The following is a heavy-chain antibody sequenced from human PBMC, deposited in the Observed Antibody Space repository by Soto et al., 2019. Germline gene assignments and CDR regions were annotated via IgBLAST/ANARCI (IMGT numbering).Heavy chain of an antibody. D-gene: IGHD6-6*01. V-gene: IGHV4-59*01. J-gene: IGHJ6*02. CDR2: IYYSGST. CDR3: ARDLMYSSSSRTDYYYGMDV. Sequence: PSETLALTSTVSGGSISSYYWSWIRQPPGKGLEWIGYIYYSGSTNYNPSLKSRVTISVDTSKNQFSLKLSSVTAADTAVYYCARDLMYSSSSRTDYYYGMDVWGQGTTVTVSS. CDR1: GGSISSYY.